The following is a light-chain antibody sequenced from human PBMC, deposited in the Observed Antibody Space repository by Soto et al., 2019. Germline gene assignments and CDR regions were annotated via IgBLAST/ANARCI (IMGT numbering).Light chain of an antibody. Sequence: QSVLTQPASVSVSPGQAITISCTGTTSDVGASIYVSWYQQHPGKAPKLMIYEVSNRPSGVSNRFSGSKSGNTASLTISGLQAEDEAYYYCSSYTTTNNLFVFGSGTKVTVL. J-gene: IGLJ1*01. CDR2: EVS. CDR3: SSYTTTNNLFV. CDR1: TSDVGASIY. V-gene: IGLV2-14*01.